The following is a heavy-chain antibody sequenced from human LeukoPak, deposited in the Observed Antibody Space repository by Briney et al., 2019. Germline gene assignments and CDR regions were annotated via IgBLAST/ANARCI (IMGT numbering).Heavy chain of an antibody. V-gene: IGHV3-30-3*01. D-gene: IGHD3-22*01. CDR1: GFIFSSYA. J-gene: IGHJ4*02. Sequence: GGSLRLSCAASGFIFSSYAMHWVRQAPGKGLEWVAVISYDGSNKNYADSVKGRFTISRDNSKNTLYLQMIGLRAEDTAVYYCARISTMIGRGYFDYWGQGTLVTVSS. CDR2: ISYDGSNK. CDR3: ARISTMIGRGYFDY.